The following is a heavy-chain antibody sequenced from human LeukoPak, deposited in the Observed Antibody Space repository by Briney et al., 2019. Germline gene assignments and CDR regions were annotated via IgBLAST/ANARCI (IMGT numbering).Heavy chain of an antibody. D-gene: IGHD2-15*01. CDR2: MSGSGGST. CDR1: GFTFDDYG. V-gene: IGHV3-23*01. J-gene: IGHJ4*02. CDR3: AKVPILGYCSGGSCRNFDY. Sequence: GGSLRLSCAASGFTFDDYGMSWVRQAPGKGLEWVSAMSGSGGSTYYADSVKGRFTISRDNSKNTLYLQMNSLRAEDTAVYYCAKVPILGYCSGGSCRNFDYWGQGTLVTVSS.